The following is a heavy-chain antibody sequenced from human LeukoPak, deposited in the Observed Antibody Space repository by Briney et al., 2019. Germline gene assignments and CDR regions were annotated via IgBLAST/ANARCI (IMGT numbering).Heavy chain of an antibody. CDR1: GGSISSYY. CDR3: ARLSFLGVAHPSY. CDR2: IYYSGST. D-gene: IGHD3-3*01. V-gene: IGHV4-59*08. Sequence: SETLSLTCTVSGGSISSYYWSWIRQPPGKGLEWIGYIYYSGSTKYNPSLKSRVTISVDTSKNQFSLKLSSVTAADTAVYYCARLSFLGVAHPSYWGQGTLVTVSS. J-gene: IGHJ4*02.